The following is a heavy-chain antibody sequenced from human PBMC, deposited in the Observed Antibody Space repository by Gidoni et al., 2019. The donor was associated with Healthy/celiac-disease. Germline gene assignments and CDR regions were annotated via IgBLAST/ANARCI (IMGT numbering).Heavy chain of an antibody. Sequence: QVQLVQSGAEVKKPGASVKVSCKASGYTFTSYYMHWVRQAPGQGHEWMGIINPRGGSTSYAQKFQGRVTMTRDTSTSTVYMELSSLRSEDTAVYDCARRDCSSTSCYTGTGGMDVWGQGTTVTVSS. CDR3: ARRDCSSTSCYTGTGGMDV. V-gene: IGHV1-46*01. J-gene: IGHJ6*02. D-gene: IGHD2-2*02. CDR1: GYTFTSYY. CDR2: INPRGGST.